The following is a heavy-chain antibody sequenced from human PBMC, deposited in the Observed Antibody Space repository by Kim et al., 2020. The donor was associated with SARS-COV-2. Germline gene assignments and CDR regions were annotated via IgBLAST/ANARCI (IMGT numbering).Heavy chain of an antibody. CDR1: GFTFSSYA. D-gene: IGHD2-15*01. Sequence: GGSLRLSCAASGFTFSSYAMHWVRQAPGKGLEWVAVISYDGSNKYYADSVKGRFTISRDNSKNTLYLQMNSLRAEDTAVYYCARDDRGYCSGGSCYPLDCWGQGTLVTVSS. CDR2: ISYDGSNK. V-gene: IGHV3-30-3*01. J-gene: IGHJ4*02. CDR3: ARDDRGYCSGGSCYPLDC.